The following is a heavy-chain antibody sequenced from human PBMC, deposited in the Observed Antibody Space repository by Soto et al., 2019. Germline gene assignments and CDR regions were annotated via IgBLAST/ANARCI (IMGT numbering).Heavy chain of an antibody. Sequence: SETLSLTCGVYGGSFSVYSWSWIRHLPGKWREWIGDINNSGMTHYKPSLGSRVSTSVDSSKSQFSLKLNSVTAADTAVYYRARENNPPAAIPVRKLKISLCFAPWGQGTLVTVPP. D-gene: IGHD6-13*01. CDR3: ARENNPPAAIPVRKLKISLCFAP. V-gene: IGHV4-34*01. J-gene: IGHJ5*02. CDR1: GGSFSVYS. CDR2: INNSGMT.